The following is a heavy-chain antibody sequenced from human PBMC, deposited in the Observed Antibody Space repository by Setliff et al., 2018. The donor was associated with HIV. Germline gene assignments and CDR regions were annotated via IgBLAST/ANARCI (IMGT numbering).Heavy chain of an antibody. D-gene: IGHD3-22*01. CDR2: IRGKSDII. J-gene: IGHJ4*02. Sequence: GGSLRLSCVASSGFAFSDNPMNWVRQAPGKGLEWISHIRGKSDIIKYAESVMGRFTISRDNAKNSLYLEMSSLRAEDTAIYYCARDYNYIFDSWGQGVLVTVSS. CDR1: GFAFSDNP. V-gene: IGHV3-48*01. CDR3: ARDYNYIFDS.